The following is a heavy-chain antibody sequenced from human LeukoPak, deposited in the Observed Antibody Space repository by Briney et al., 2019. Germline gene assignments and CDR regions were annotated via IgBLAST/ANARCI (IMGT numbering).Heavy chain of an antibody. CDR2: INPNSGGT. J-gene: IGHJ4*02. Sequence: GASVKVSCKASGYTFTGYYMHWVRQAPGQGLEWMGRINPNSGGTNYAQKFQGRVTMTRDTSISTAYMELGRLRSDDTAVYYCARVAIYYYDSSTAGRLEDYWGQGTLVTVSS. CDR3: ARVAIYYYDSSTAGRLEDY. D-gene: IGHD3-22*01. CDR1: GYTFTGYY. V-gene: IGHV1-2*06.